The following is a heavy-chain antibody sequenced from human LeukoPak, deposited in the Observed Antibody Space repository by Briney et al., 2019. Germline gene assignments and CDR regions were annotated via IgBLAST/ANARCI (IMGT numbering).Heavy chain of an antibody. D-gene: IGHD1-1*01. J-gene: IGHJ1*01. CDR2: ITGRSSHV. CDR3: RRAFPSLRTSSARVR. CDR1: GSSFSNYD. V-gene: IGHV3-21*01. Sequence: TPGGSLSPSCSASGSSFSNYDMNWVRQPPGKGLEWVSAITGRSSHVYYGESVKGRFTISRDNAKNSLYLQLDSLGVTGTAVYYCRRAFPSLRTSSARVRWGEGPLVTVSS.